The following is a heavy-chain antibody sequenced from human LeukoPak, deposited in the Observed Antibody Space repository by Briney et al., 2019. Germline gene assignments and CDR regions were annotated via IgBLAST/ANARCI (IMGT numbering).Heavy chain of an antibody. CDR2: ISWNSDRI. CDR3: AKSSDSDVFDI. Sequence: GRSQGLFCAASGFTFDDYAIHWVRQAPGKGLEWVSGISWNSDRIGYADSVKGRFTISRDNAKNSLYLQMNSLRAEDTALYYCAKSSDSDVFDIWGQGTMVTVPS. CDR1: GFTFDDYA. J-gene: IGHJ3*02. V-gene: IGHV3-9*01.